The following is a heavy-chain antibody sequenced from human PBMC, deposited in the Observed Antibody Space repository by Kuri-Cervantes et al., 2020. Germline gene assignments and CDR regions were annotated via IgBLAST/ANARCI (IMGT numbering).Heavy chain of an antibody. CDR2: ISYDGSNK. CDR1: GFTFSNAW. D-gene: IGHD3-3*01. CDR3: ARSITIFGPTVDY. J-gene: IGHJ4*02. Sequence: GESLKISCAASGFTFSNAWMSWVRQAPGKGLEWVAVISYDGSNKYYADSVKGRFTISRDNSKNTLYLQMNSLRAEDTAVYYCARSITIFGPTVDYWGRGTLVTVSS. V-gene: IGHV3-33*05.